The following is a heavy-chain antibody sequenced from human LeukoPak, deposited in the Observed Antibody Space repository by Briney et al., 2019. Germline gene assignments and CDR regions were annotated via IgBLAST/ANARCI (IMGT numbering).Heavy chain of an antibody. CDR1: GDSVSSNRAA. Sequence: SQTLSLTCALSGDSVSSNRAAWNWIRQSPSRGLAWLGRTFYRSKWSNDYAVSVKSRITINPDTSKNQFSLQLNSVTPEDTAVYYCARNRLWLQSDFDYWGQGTLVTVSS. CDR2: TFYRSKWSN. D-gene: IGHD5-24*01. CDR3: ARNRLWLQSDFDY. J-gene: IGHJ4*02. V-gene: IGHV6-1*01.